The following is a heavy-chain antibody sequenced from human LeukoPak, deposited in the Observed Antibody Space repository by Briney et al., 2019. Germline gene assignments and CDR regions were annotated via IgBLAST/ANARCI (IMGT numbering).Heavy chain of an antibody. V-gene: IGHV4-61*10. CDR1: GGSISSGDYY. CDR3: ARGGYSYDY. D-gene: IGHD5-18*01. J-gene: IGHJ4*02. CDR2: ISHSGTT. Sequence: SETLSLTCTVSGGSISSGDYYWSWIRQPAGKGLEWIGYISHSGTTNYNPSLKSRLTISLDTSKNQLSLRLSSVTAADTAVYYCARGGYSYDYWGQGTLVTVSS.